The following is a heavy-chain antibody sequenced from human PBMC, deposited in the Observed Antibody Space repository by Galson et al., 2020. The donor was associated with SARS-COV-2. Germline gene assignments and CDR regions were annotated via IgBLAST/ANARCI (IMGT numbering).Heavy chain of an antibody. D-gene: IGHD3-16*01. CDR2: ISWNSGSI. CDR1: GFTFDDYA. Sequence: GGSLRLSCAASGFTFDDYAMHWVRRAPGKGLEWVPGISWNSGSIGYADSVKGRFTISRDNAKNSLYLQMNSLRAEDTALYYCAKVGLEGGYWGQGTLVTVSS. J-gene: IGHJ4*02. CDR3: AKVGLEGGY. V-gene: IGHV3-9*01.